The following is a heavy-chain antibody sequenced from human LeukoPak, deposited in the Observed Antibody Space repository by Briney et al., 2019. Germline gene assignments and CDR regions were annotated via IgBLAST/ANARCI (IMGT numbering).Heavy chain of an antibody. CDR1: GGSISSSSYY. Sequence: PSETLSLTCTVSGGSISSSSYYWGWIRQPPGKGLEWIGSIYYSGSTYYNPSLKSRVTISVDTSKNQFSLKLSSVTAADTAVYYCARDMGSATDYWGQGTLVTVSS. D-gene: IGHD3-10*01. J-gene: IGHJ4*02. CDR2: IYYSGST. V-gene: IGHV4-39*07. CDR3: ARDMGSATDY.